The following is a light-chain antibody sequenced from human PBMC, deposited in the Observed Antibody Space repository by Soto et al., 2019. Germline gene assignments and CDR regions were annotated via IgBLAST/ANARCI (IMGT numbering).Light chain of an antibody. V-gene: IGKV3-11*01. CDR3: QQFSSYPLT. CDR2: GAS. CDR1: QSVSNY. Sequence: IMVNKTPARRPWAAKERGTLSFRTSQSVSNYLAWYQQKPGQAPRLLIYGASTRATGIPARFSGGGSGTDFILTISRLEPEDFAVYYCQQFSSYPLTFGGGTKVDIK. J-gene: IGKJ4*01.